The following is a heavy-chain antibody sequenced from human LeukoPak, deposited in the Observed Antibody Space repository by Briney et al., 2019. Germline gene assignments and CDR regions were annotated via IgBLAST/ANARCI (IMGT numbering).Heavy chain of an antibody. CDR3: ARDSRGGSGWDR. CDR1: GFTFSSYG. Sequence: TGGSLRLSCAASGFTFSSYGMTWVRQAPGKGLEWVSYISSSGSTIYYADSVKGRFTISRDNAKNSLYLQMNSLRAEDTAVYYCARDSRGGSGWDRWGQGTLVTVSS. D-gene: IGHD6-19*01. V-gene: IGHV3-48*04. J-gene: IGHJ5*02. CDR2: ISSSGSTI.